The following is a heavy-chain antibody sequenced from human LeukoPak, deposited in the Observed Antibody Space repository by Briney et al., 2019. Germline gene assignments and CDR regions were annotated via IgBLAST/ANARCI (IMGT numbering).Heavy chain of an antibody. CDR1: GFTFDDYA. CDR3: AKSTYNWFFDY. Sequence: GGSLRLSCAASGFTFDDYAMPWVRQAPGKGLEGVSGISWNSGSLVYAGSVKGRFTISRDNAKNSLYLQMNSLRAEDTALYYCAKSTYNWFFDYWGQGTLVTVSS. CDR2: ISWNSGSL. J-gene: IGHJ4*02. V-gene: IGHV3-9*01. D-gene: IGHD1-1*01.